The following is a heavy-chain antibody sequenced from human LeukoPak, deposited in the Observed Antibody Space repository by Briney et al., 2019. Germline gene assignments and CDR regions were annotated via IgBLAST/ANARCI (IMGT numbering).Heavy chain of an antibody. Sequence: QPGGSLRLSCAASGFTFSSFGMHWVRQAPGKGLEWVAVISYDGSNKYYADSVKGRFTISRDNSKNTLYLQMNSLRAEDTAVYYCAKDTGGAIDPWGQGTLVTVSS. CDR2: ISYDGSNK. D-gene: IGHD1-14*01. V-gene: IGHV3-30*18. CDR3: AKDTGGAIDP. CDR1: GFTFSSFG. J-gene: IGHJ5*02.